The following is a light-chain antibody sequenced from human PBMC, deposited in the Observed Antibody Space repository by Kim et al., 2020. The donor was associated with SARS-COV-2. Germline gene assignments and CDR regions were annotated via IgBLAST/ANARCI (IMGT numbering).Light chain of an antibody. J-gene: IGLJ1*01. V-gene: IGLV2-14*03. Sequence: QSALTQPASVSGSPGQSITISCTGTSSDIGGYNYISWYQQHPGEAPKLMIYDVSNRPSGVSNRFSSSKSGNTASLTISGLQAEDEADYYCSSYTSSSALYVFGTGTKVTVL. CDR1: SSDIGGYNY. CDR3: SSYTSSSALYV. CDR2: DVS.